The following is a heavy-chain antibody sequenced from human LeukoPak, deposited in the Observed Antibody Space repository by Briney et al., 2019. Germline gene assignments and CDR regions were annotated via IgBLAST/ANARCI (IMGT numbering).Heavy chain of an antibody. V-gene: IGHV3-49*03. CDR1: EFTFGDNA. CDR3: SRVERSSLGNYYYYMAV. D-gene: IGHD2-2*01. Sequence: PGRSLRLSCTAFEFTFGDNAMMWFRQSPGKGLEWVSLSRSRAHGGTTDYAASVMGRFTMSRDDSKNSAYPQMNSLETEDTAVYYCSRVERSSLGNYYYYMAVWGKGTSVTVSS. CDR2: SRSRAHGGTT. J-gene: IGHJ6*03.